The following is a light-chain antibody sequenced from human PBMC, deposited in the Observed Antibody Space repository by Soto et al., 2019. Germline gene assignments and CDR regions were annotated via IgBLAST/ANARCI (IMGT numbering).Light chain of an antibody. CDR1: QSISNY. V-gene: IGKV1-39*01. J-gene: IGKJ1*01. CDR2: AAS. CDR3: QQYNNWPRT. Sequence: DIHMTPSPSSPSASVGDRVTIIFRASQSISNYLNWYQQRPGNAPKLLIYAASSLQSGVPSRFRGSGSGTDFTLTISSLQSEDFAVYYCQQYNNWPRTFGQGTKVDIK.